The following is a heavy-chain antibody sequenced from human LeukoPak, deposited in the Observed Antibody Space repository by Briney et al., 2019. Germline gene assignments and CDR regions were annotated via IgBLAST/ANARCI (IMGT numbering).Heavy chain of an antibody. V-gene: IGHV3-30-3*01. CDR3: ARGEYGSGSYPPFDY. J-gene: IGHJ4*02. CDR2: ISYDGSNK. CDR1: GFTFSSYA. Sequence: GGSLRLSCAASGFTFSSYAMHWVRQAPGKGLEWVAVISYDGSNKYYADSVKGRFTISRDNSKNTLYLQMNSLRAEDTAVYYCARGEYGSGSYPPFDYWGQGTLVTVSS. D-gene: IGHD3-10*01.